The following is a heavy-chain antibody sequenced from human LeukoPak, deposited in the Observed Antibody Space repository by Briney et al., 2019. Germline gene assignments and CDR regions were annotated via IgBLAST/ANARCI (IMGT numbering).Heavy chain of an antibody. D-gene: IGHD3-22*01. CDR1: GFTFSDYY. Sequence: KPGGSLRLSCAASGFTFSDYYMSWIRQAPGKGREWVSYISSSGSTIYYADSVKGRFTISRDNAKNSLYLQMNSLRAEDTAVYYCARVQPHYYDSSGYPPDYWGQGTLVTVSS. CDR2: ISSSGSTI. J-gene: IGHJ4*02. CDR3: ARVQPHYYDSSGYPPDY. V-gene: IGHV3-11*01.